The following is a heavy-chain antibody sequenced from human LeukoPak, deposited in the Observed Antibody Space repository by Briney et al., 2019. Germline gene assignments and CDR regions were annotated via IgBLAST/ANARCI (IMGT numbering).Heavy chain of an antibody. D-gene: IGHD3-22*01. CDR3: ARGGSGSGYHYYYYYMDV. CDR2: INSDGIRT. V-gene: IGHV3-74*01. J-gene: IGHJ6*03. CDR1: GFTFNSFW. Sequence: GGSLRLSCAASGFTFNSFWMYWVRQVPGKGLLWVARINSDGIRTSHADSVQGRFTISRDNANNTLYLQMNSLRVEDTAVYYCARGGSGSGYHYYYYYMDVWGKGTTVTVSS.